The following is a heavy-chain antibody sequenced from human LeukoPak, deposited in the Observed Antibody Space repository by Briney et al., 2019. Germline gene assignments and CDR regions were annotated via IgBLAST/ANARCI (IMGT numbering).Heavy chain of an antibody. Sequence: ASVKVSCKASVYTFTSYDINWVRQATGQGLEWMGWMNPNSGNTGYAQKFQGRVTMTRNTSISTAYMELSSLRSEDTAVYYCALRVGYYYYYGMDVWGQGTTVTVSS. CDR1: VYTFTSYD. CDR3: ALRVGYYYYYGMDV. J-gene: IGHJ6*02. CDR2: MNPNSGNT. V-gene: IGHV1-8*01.